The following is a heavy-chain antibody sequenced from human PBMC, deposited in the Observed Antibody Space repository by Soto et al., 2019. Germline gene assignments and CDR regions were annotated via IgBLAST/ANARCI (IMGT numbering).Heavy chain of an antibody. J-gene: IGHJ4*02. CDR3: DATNSYGYGGGY. D-gene: IGHD5-18*01. V-gene: IGHV3-9*01. Sequence: RRLSCAASGFTFDDYAMHWVRQAPGKGLEWVSGISWNSGSIGYADSVKGRFTISRDNAKNSLYLQMNSLRAEDTALYYCDATNSYGYGGGYWGQGTLVTVSS. CDR1: GFTFDDYA. CDR2: ISWNSGSI.